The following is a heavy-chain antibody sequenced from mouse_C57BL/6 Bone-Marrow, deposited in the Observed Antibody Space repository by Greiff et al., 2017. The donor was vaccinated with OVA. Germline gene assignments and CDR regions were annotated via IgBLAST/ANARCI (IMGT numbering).Heavy chain of an antibody. CDR2: ISGGGGNT. V-gene: IGHV5-9*01. CDR3: ASTSYAMDY. Sequence: EVQVVESGGGLVKPGGSLKLSCAASGFTFSSYTMSWVRQTPEKRLEWVATISGGGGNTYYPDSVKGRFTISRDNAKNTLYLQMSSLRSEDTALYYCASTSYAMDYWGQGTSVTVSS. J-gene: IGHJ4*01. CDR1: GFTFSSYT.